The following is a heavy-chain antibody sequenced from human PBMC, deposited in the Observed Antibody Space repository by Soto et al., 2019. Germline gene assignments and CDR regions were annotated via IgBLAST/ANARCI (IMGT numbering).Heavy chain of an antibody. J-gene: IGHJ5*02. Sequence: SETLSLTCNMSGDSYSISTYSWSWIRQPLGKALQWIGFIYQSGVTSYNPSLASRVSISLDRSNNQCSLKLKSVTAADTAVYFCAGMPYTSGLRFDPWGPGTLVTVPQ. CDR3: AGMPYTSGLRFDP. V-gene: IGHV4-30-2*01. CDR2: IYQSGVT. CDR1: GDSYSISTYS. D-gene: IGHD6-19*01.